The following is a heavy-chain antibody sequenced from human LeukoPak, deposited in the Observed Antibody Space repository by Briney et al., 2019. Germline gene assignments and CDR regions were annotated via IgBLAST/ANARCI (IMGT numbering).Heavy chain of an antibody. CDR2: ISYDASNQ. CDR1: GFTFSGYS. CDR3: AKARYSSSPGYDYYYGMDV. D-gene: IGHD6-13*01. V-gene: IGHV3-30*18. J-gene: IGHJ6*02. Sequence: PGGSLRLSCAASGFTFSGYSMNWVRQAPGKGLEWVAVISYDASNQYSADSVKGRFTISRDNSKNTLYLQMNSLRAEDTAVYYCAKARYSSSPGYDYYYGMDVWGQGTTVTVSS.